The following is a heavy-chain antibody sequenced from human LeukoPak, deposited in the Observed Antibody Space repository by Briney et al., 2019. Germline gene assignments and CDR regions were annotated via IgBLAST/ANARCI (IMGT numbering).Heavy chain of an antibody. CDR2: IYYSGST. J-gene: IGHJ4*02. Sequence: PSETLSLTCTASGGSISSSSYYWGWIRQPPGKGLEWIGSIYYSGSTYYNPSLKSRVTISVDTSKNQFSLKLSSVTAADTAVYYCARDNIAARVPVDYWGQGTLVTVSS. CDR3: ARDNIAARVPVDY. CDR1: GGSISSSSYY. V-gene: IGHV4-39*07. D-gene: IGHD6-6*01.